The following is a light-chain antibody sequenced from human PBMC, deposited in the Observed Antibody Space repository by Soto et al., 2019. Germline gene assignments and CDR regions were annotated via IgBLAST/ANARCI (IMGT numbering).Light chain of an antibody. CDR2: GAS. V-gene: IGKV3-15*01. CDR3: QQYNNWPRT. J-gene: IGKJ1*01. CDR1: QSVSSN. Sequence: EIVLTQPPATLSLSPGERATLSCRASQSVSSNLAWYQQKPGQAPRLFIYGASTRATGIPARFSGSGSGAEFTLTISSLQSEDFAVYYCQQYNNWPRTFGQGTKVDIK.